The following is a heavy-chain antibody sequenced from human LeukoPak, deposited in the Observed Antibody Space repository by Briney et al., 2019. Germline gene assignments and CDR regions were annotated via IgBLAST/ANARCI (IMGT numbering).Heavy chain of an antibody. CDR2: ISSSGSTI. CDR3: ARDLGGGSGWPYYYYYMDV. V-gene: IGHV3-48*04. D-gene: IGHD6-19*01. CDR1: GFTFSSYS. J-gene: IGHJ6*03. Sequence: GGSLRLSCAASGFTFSSYSMNWVRQAPGKGLEWVSYISSSGSTIYYADSVKGRFTISRDNAKNSLYLQMNSLRAENTAVYYCARDLGGGSGWPYYYYYMDVWGKGTTVTVSS.